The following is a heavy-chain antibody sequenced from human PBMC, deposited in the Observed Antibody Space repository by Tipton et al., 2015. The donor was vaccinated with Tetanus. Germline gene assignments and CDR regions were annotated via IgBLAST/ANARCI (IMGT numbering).Heavy chain of an antibody. CDR2: IYYSGST. D-gene: IGHD1-26*01. CDR1: GGSISSGGYY. Sequence: TLSLTCTVSGGSISSGGYYWSWIRQHPGKGLEWIGDIYYSGSTYYNPSLKSRVTISVDTSKNQFYLKSNSGTAADTAVYYCAREQAGGARGWNCFDYWGQGTLVTVSS. V-gene: IGHV4-31*03. CDR3: AREQAGGARGWNCFDY. J-gene: IGHJ4*02.